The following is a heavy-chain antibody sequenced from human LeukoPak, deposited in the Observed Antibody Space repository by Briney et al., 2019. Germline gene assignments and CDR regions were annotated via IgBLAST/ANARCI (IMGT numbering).Heavy chain of an antibody. D-gene: IGHD3-22*01. V-gene: IGHV4-34*01. CDR1: GGSFRGYY. Sequence: PSETLSLTCAVYGGSFRGYYWSWIRQPPGKGLEWIGEINHSGSTNYNPSLKSRVTISVDTSKNQFSLKLSSVTAADTAVYYCARSPTYYYDSSGYYYDWGQGTLVTVSS. J-gene: IGHJ4*02. CDR2: INHSGST. CDR3: ARSPTYYYDSSGYYYD.